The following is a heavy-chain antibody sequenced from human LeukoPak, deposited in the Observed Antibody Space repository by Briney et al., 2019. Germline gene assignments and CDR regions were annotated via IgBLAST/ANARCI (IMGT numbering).Heavy chain of an antibody. J-gene: IGHJ4*02. CDR1: GYTFTGYY. D-gene: IGHD1-26*01. CDR3: ARDVGVLGASRVDY. Sequence: GASVKVSCKASGYTFTGYYMHWVRQAPGQGLEWMGWINPNSGGTNYAQKFQGRVTMTRDTSISTAYMELRSLRSDDTAVYYCARDVGVLGASRVDYWGQGTLVTVSS. CDR2: INPNSGGT. V-gene: IGHV1-2*02.